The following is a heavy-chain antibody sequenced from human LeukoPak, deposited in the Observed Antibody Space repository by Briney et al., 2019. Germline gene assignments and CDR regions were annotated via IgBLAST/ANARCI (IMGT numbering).Heavy chain of an antibody. CDR1: GYTSTVNY. CDR2: MNPNSGVT. CDR3: TRGAGTSWFDY. Sequence: GASVKVSCKPSGYTSTVNYLHWVRQAPGQGLEWVGWMNPNSGVTGYAQNFQGRVTMTRDTSISTAYMELSSLTSDDTAVYYCTRGAGTSWFDYWGQGSLVTVSS. V-gene: IGHV1-2*02. J-gene: IGHJ4*02. D-gene: IGHD2-2*01.